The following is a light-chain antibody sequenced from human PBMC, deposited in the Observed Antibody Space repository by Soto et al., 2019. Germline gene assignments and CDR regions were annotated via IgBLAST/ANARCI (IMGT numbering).Light chain of an antibody. CDR3: SSYTTISTSNWL. Sequence: QSALTQPASVSESPGQSITISCTGTSSDVGGYNYVSWYQQYPGKAPKLMIFDVSNRPSGVSNRFSGSKSGNTASLTISGLQAEDEADYYCSSYTTISTSNWLFGGGTQLTVL. V-gene: IGLV2-14*03. J-gene: IGLJ3*02. CDR2: DVS. CDR1: SSDVGGYNY.